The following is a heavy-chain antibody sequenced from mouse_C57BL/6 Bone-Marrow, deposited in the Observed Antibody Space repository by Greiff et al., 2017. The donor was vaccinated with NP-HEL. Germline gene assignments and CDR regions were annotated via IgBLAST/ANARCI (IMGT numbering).Heavy chain of an antibody. V-gene: IGHV1-55*01. D-gene: IGHD2-3*01. CDR1: GYTFTSYW. J-gene: IGHJ2*01. Sequence: QVQLKQPGAELVKPGASVKMSCKASGYTFTSYWITWVKQRPGQGLEWIGDIYPGSGSTNYNEKFKSKATLTVDTSSSTAYMQLSSLTSEDSAVYYCARDGYYTTYFDYWGQGTTLTVSS. CDR2: IYPGSGST. CDR3: ARDGYYTTYFDY.